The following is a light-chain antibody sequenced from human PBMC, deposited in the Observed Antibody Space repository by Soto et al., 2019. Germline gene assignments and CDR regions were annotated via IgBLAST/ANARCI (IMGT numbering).Light chain of an antibody. CDR1: SSDVGGYNS. J-gene: IGLJ2*01. CDR2: DVT. CDR3: CSYAASYTLV. V-gene: IGLV2-11*01. Sequence: QSALAQPRSVPGSPGQSVTISCSGTSSDVGGYNSVSWYQQFPGKAPKLMIYDVTKRPSGVPDRFSGSKSGNTASLTISGLQAEDEADYYCCSYAASYTLVFGGGTK.